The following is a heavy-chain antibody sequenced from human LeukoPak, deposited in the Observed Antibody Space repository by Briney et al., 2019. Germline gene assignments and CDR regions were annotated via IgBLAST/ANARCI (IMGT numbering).Heavy chain of an antibody. V-gene: IGHV3-23*01. CDR2: ISGSGGST. J-gene: IGHJ4*02. CDR1: GFTFSSYA. Sequence: GGSLRLSCAASGFTFSSYAMSWVRQAPGKGLEWVSAISGSGGSTYYADSVKGRFTISRDNSQNTLYLQMNSLIAEDKAVYCCAEFYLLFNTLSYFDYWGQGTLVTVSS. CDR3: AEFYLLFNTLSYFDY. D-gene: IGHD2-21*02.